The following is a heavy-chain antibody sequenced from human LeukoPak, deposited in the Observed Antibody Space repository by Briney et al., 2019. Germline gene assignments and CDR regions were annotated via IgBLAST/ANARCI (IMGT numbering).Heavy chain of an antibody. CDR3: ARGLRYTGDAFDI. V-gene: IGHV4-59*08. CDR2: HYDSGST. J-gene: IGHJ3*02. Sequence: SETLSLTCTVSSGPFYSYYWSWIRQAPGKGLEWIGYHYDSGSTHYNPSLKSRVTISLDTSKNQFSLKLSSVTAADTAVYYCARGLRYTGDAFDIWGQGTMVTVSS. D-gene: IGHD3-16*02. CDR1: SGPFYSYY.